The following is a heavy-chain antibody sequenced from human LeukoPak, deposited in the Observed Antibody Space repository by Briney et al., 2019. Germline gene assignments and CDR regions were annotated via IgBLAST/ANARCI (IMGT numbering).Heavy chain of an antibody. V-gene: IGHV3-53*01. J-gene: IGHJ4*02. Sequence: GGSLRLSCAASGFTVSSNYMGWVRQAPGKGLEWVSVIYSGGSTYYADSVKGRFTISRDNSKNTLYLQMNSLRAEDTAVYYCAGSITMVRGVIRDYWGQGTLVTVSS. D-gene: IGHD3-10*01. CDR1: GFTVSSNY. CDR2: IYSGGST. CDR3: AGSITMVRGVIRDY.